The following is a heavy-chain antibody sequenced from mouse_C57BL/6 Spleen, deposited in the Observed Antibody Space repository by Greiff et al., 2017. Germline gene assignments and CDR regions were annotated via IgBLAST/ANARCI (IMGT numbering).Heavy chain of an antibody. Sequence: VQLQQSGAELVKPGASVKLSCTASGFNIKDYYMHWVKQRTAQGLEWIGRIDPEDGDTKYAPKFQGKATITADTSSSTAYLQLSSLTSEDTAGYNCARGLTGGAWFAYWGQGTLVTVSA. CDR2: IDPEDGDT. D-gene: IGHD1-1*02. J-gene: IGHJ3*01. V-gene: IGHV14-2*01. CDR3: ARGLTGGAWFAY. CDR1: GFNIKDYY.